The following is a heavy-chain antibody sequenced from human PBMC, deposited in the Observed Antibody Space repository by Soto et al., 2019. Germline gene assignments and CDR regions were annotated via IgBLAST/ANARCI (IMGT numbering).Heavy chain of an antibody. Sequence: QITLKESGPTRVKPTQTLTLTCIFSGFSLSTSGVGVGWIRQPPGKALEWLAVIYWDDDKRYSPSLKSRLTIPKXXPXHXXALTMINMDPLATATYYCAHRAVVHGTWNGGYFDSWGQGTLVTVSS. CDR2: IYWDDDK. V-gene: IGHV2-5*02. D-gene: IGHD1-1*01. J-gene: IGHJ4*02. CDR3: AHRAVVHGTWNGGYFDS. CDR1: GFSLSTSGVG.